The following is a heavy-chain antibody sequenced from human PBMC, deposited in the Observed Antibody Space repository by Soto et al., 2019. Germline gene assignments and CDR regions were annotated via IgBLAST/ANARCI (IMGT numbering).Heavy chain of an antibody. Sequence: SVKVSCKASGGTFSSYTISWVRQAPGQGLEWMGRIIPILGIANYAQKFQGRVTITADKSTSTAYMELSSLRSEDTAVYYCARDLLEGQWLVRPREDYYYYMDVWGKGTKVTVSS. CDR2: IIPILGIA. CDR1: GGTFSSYT. CDR3: ARDLLEGQWLVRPREDYYYYMDV. D-gene: IGHD6-19*01. J-gene: IGHJ6*03. V-gene: IGHV1-69*04.